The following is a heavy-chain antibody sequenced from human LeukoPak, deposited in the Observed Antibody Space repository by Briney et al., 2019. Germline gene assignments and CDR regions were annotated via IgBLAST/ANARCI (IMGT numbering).Heavy chain of an antibody. Sequence: SETLSLTCTVSGGSISSDYWSWIRQPPGKGLEWIGYIYYSGCTNYNPSLKSRVTISVDTPKNQFSLKLSSVTAADTAVYYCARMYYDILAGYSFDYWGQGTLVTVSS. V-gene: IGHV4-59*01. CDR3: ARMYYDILAGYSFDY. CDR2: IYYSGCT. J-gene: IGHJ4*02. D-gene: IGHD3-9*01. CDR1: GGSISSDY.